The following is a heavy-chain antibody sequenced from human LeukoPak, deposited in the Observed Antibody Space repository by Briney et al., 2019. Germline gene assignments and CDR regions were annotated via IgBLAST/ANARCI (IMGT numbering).Heavy chain of an antibody. CDR3: ARVSRPYYYDSSGYYYFDAFDI. J-gene: IGHJ3*02. D-gene: IGHD3-22*01. Sequence: TLSLTCTVSGGSISSGGYYWSWIRQHPGKGLEWIGYIYYSGSTYYNPSLKSRVTISVDTSKNQFSLKLSSVTAADTAEYYCARVSRPYYYDSSGYYYFDAFDIWGQGTMVTVSP. CDR1: GGSISSGGYY. V-gene: IGHV4-31*03. CDR2: IYYSGST.